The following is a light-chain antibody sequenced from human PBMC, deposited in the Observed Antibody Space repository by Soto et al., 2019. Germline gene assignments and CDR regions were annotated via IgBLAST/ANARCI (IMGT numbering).Light chain of an antibody. V-gene: IGKV3-15*01. Sequence: EIVMTQSPATLSVSPGERATLSCRASQSVSSNLAWYQQKPGQAPRLLIYGASTRATGIPARFSGSGSGTEFTLTISSLQSEDFAVYYCQQYNNWPRITFGPGTKVDIK. CDR1: QSVSSN. CDR3: QQYNNWPRIT. CDR2: GAS. J-gene: IGKJ3*01.